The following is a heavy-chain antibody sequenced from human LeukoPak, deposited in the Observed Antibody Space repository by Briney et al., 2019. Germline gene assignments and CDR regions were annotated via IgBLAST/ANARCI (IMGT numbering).Heavy chain of an antibody. J-gene: IGHJ3*02. D-gene: IGHD3-10*01. CDR1: GGSISSGGYY. CDR3: ARELKGSYAFDI. CDR2: IYYSAST. V-gene: IGHV4-31*03. Sequence: SETLSLTCTVSGGSISSGGYYWSWIRQHPGKGLEWIGYIYYSASTYYNPSLKSRVTISVDTSKNQFSLKLSSVTAADTAVYYCARELKGSYAFDIWGQGTMVTVSS.